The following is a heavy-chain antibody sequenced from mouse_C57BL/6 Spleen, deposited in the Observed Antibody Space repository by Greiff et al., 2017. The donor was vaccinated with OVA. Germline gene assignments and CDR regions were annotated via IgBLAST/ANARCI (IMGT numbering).Heavy chain of an antibody. D-gene: IGHD4-1*01. Sequence: QVQLQQPGAELVKPGASVKVSCKASGYTFTSYWMHWVKQRPGQGLEWIGRINTYDSDTNYNQKFKGKATLTVDKSTSHAYMQLSSLASEDSAVYYCAISLTGYYAMDYWGQGTSVTVAS. CDR2: INTYDSDT. CDR3: AISLTGYYAMDY. J-gene: IGHJ4*01. CDR1: GYTFTSYW. V-gene: IGHV1-74*01.